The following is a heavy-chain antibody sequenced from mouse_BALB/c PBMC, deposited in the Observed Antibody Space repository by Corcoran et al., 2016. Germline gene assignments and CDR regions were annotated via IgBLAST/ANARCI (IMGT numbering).Heavy chain of an antibody. V-gene: IGHV9-3-1*01. CDR3: ARGTHYFDY. CDR2: INTYTGEP. J-gene: IGHJ2*01. Sequence: QIQLVQSGPELKKTGETAKISCKASGYTFTNYGMNWVKQATGKGLKWMGWINTYTGEPTYADDFKGRFAFSLETSASTAYLQINNLKNEDTATYFCARGTHYFDYWGQGTTLTVSS. CDR1: GYTFTNYG. D-gene: IGHD3-3*01.